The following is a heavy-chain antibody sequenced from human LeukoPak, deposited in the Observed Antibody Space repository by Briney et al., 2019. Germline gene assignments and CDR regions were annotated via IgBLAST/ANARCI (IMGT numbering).Heavy chain of an antibody. Sequence: SVKVSCKASGFTFTSSAMQWVRQARGQRLEWIGWIVVGSGNTNYAQKFQERVTITRDMSTSTAYMELSSLRSEDTAVYYCAADEALGYYGMDVWGQGTTVTVSS. V-gene: IGHV1-58*02. J-gene: IGHJ6*02. CDR3: AADEALGYYGMDV. CDR1: GFTFTSSA. CDR2: IVVGSGNT.